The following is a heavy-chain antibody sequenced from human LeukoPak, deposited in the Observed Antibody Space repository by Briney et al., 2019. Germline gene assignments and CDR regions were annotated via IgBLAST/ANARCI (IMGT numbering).Heavy chain of an antibody. J-gene: IGHJ4*02. CDR3: AKCRGSYYALDY. Sequence: HPGGSLRLSCAASGFTFSSYAMNWVRQAPGKGLEWVSAISGSGGSTYYSDSVKGRFTISRDNSKNTLYLQMNSLRAEDTAVYYCAKCRGSYYALDYWGQGTLVTVSS. CDR1: GFTFSSYA. V-gene: IGHV3-23*01. D-gene: IGHD1-26*01. CDR2: ISGSGGST.